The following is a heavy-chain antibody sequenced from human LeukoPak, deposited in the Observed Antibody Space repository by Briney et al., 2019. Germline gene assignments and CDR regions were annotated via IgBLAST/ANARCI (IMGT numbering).Heavy chain of an antibody. J-gene: IGHJ4*02. CDR3: ARDLEFYNVLTGYYIPSFDY. CDR1: GYTFTRYY. CDR2: INPGGGNT. Sequence: ASVKVSCKASGYTFTRYYMHWVRQAPGQGLEWMGIINPGGGNTNYAQKFQGGVTMTRDMSTSTVYMEVKSLGSDDTAVYYCARDLEFYNVLTGYYIPSFDYWGQGTQVTVSS. V-gene: IGHV1-46*01. D-gene: IGHD3-9*01.